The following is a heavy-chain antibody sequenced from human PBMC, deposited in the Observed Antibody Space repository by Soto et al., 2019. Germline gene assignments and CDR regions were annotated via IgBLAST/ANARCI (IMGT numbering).Heavy chain of an antibody. CDR2: TYYRSKWYN. V-gene: IGHV6-1*01. CDR1: RDSVSSNSAA. D-gene: IGHD6-19*01. CDR3: ARVDSSVDYYFDX. Sequence: SQTLSLTCVISRDSVSSNSAAWNWIRQSPSRGLECLASTYYRSKWYNYYAVSVKSRITINPDTSKNQFSLQLNSVTPEDTAVYYCARVDSSVDYYFDXWGQGTLVTGSX. J-gene: IGHJ4*02.